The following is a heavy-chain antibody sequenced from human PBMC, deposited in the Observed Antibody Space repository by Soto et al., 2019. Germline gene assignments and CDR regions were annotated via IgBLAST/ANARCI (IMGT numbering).Heavy chain of an antibody. D-gene: IGHD4-17*01. CDR3: AKDIGGDYWEYFQH. Sequence: EVQLVESGGGLVQPGRSLRLSCAASGFTFDDYAMHWVRQAPGKGLEWVSGISWNSGSIGYADSVKGRFTISRDNAKNSLYLQMNSLRAEDTALYYCAKDIGGDYWEYFQHWGQGTLVTVSS. CDR1: GFTFDDYA. CDR2: ISWNSGSI. V-gene: IGHV3-9*01. J-gene: IGHJ1*01.